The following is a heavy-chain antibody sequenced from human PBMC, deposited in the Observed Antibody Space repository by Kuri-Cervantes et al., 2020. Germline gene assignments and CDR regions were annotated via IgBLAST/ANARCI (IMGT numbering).Heavy chain of an antibody. CDR3: ARGRGYYYYYMDV. D-gene: IGHD3-10*01. CDR1: GGSFSGYY. J-gene: IGHJ6*03. CDR2: IKHSGST. Sequence: ESLKISCSVYGGSFSGYYWRWIRQPPGKGLEWIGEIKHSGSTNYNPSLKTQDTISVDTSKNQFSLKLSSVTAADTAVYYCARGRGYYYYYMDVWGKGTTVTVSS. V-gene: IGHV4-34*01.